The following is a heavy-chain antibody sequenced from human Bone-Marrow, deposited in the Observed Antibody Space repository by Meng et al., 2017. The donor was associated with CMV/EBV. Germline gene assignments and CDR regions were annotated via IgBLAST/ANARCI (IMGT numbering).Heavy chain of an antibody. CDR3: ARDVFGITGYSYGMDV. V-gene: IGHV3-23*01. Sequence: ESLKISCAASGFTFSSYAMSWVRQAPGKGLEWVSAISGSGGSTYYADSVKGRFTISRDNSKNPLYLQMNSLRAEDTAVYYCARDVFGITGYSYGMDVWGQGTTVTVSS. D-gene: IGHD1-14*01. CDR2: ISGSGGST. CDR1: GFTFSSYA. J-gene: IGHJ6*02.